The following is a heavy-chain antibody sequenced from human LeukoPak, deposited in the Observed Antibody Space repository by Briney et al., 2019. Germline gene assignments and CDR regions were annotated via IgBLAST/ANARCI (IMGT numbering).Heavy chain of an antibody. CDR2: INPSGGST. J-gene: IGHJ4*02. V-gene: IGHV1-46*01. D-gene: IGHD3-3*01. Sequence: ASVKVSCKASGYTFASYYMHWVRQAPGQGLEWMGIINPSGGSTSYAQKFQGRVTMTRDTSTSTVYMELSSLRSEDTAVYYCARVNGDYDFWSGYYGNEYFDYWGQGTLVTVSS. CDR1: GYTFASYY. CDR3: ARVNGDYDFWSGYYGNEYFDY.